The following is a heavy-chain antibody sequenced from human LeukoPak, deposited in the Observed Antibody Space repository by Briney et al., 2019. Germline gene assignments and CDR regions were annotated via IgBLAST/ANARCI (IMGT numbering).Heavy chain of an antibody. V-gene: IGHV3-23*01. CDR3: AKGTGDTAYYFDF. Sequence: PGGSLRLSCTTSGFTFSSYALSWVRQAPGKGLEWVSGIRVSGSTYYPDSVTGRFTISRDNSENTLYLQMSGLRAEDTAIYYCAKGTGDTAYYFDFWGQGVVVTVSS. J-gene: IGHJ4*02. CDR1: GFTFSSYA. CDR2: IRVSGST. D-gene: IGHD7-27*01.